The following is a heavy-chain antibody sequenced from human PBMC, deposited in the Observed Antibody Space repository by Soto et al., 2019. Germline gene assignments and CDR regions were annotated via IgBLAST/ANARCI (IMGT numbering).Heavy chain of an antibody. V-gene: IGHV3-15*07. CDR1: GFTFSNAW. D-gene: IGHD3-10*01. Sequence: EVQLVESGGGLVQPGGSLRLSCAASGFTFSNAWMNWVRQAPGKGLEWVGRIKSKTDGGTTDYAAPVKGRFTISRXXSKNTLYLQMNSLKTEDTAVYYCTTDRITTWYFDLWGRGTLVTVSS. CDR3: TTDRITTWYFDL. CDR2: IKSKTDGGTT. J-gene: IGHJ2*01.